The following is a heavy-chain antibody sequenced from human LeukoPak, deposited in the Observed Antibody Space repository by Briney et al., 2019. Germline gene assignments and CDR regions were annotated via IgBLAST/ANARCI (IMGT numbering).Heavy chain of an antibody. Sequence: GSLRLSCAASGFTFSSYSMNWVRQAPGKGLEWVSYISSDSTTIYYADSVKGRFTISRDKAKNSLYLQMNSLRDEDTAVYYCGRGRAYWGQGTLVSVSS. J-gene: IGHJ4*02. V-gene: IGHV3-48*02. CDR2: ISSDSTTI. CDR3: GRGRAY. CDR1: GFTFSSYS.